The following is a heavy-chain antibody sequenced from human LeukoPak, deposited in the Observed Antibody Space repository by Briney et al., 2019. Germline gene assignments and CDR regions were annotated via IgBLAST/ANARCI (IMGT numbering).Heavy chain of an antibody. D-gene: IGHD2-2*01. J-gene: IGHJ5*02. CDR1: GGTFSSYA. Sequence: SVKVSCKASGGTFSSYAISWVRQAPGQGLEWMGGIIPIFGTANYAQKFQGRVTITADESTSTAYMELSSLRSEDTAVYYCARDIRCGSTSCYVWTRGRGGPFDPWGQGTLVTVSS. V-gene: IGHV1-69*01. CDR3: ARDIRCGSTSCYVWTRGRGGPFDP. CDR2: IIPIFGTA.